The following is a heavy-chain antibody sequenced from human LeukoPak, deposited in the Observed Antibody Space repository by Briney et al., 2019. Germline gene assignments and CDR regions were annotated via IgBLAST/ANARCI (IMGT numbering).Heavy chain of an antibody. J-gene: IGHJ4*02. V-gene: IGHV3-9*01. CDR1: GFSFDEYA. CDR3: AGGNRGDY. Sequence: GGSLRLSCAASGFSFDEYAMHWVRQAPGKGLEWVSGISWNSGSIGYADSVKGRFTISRDNAKNSLYLQMNSLRAEDTAVYYCAGGNRGDYWGQGTLVTVSS. CDR2: ISWNSGSI. D-gene: IGHD1-14*01.